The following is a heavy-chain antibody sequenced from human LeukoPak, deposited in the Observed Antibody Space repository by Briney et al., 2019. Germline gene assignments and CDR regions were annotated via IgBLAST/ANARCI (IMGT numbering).Heavy chain of an antibody. J-gene: IGHJ5*02. V-gene: IGHV4-30-2*03. CDR3: ARHWQWLVTTVENWFDP. D-gene: IGHD6-19*01. CDR1: GGSISSGGYS. Sequence: SQTLSLTCAVSGGSISSGGYSWSWIRQPPGKGLEWIGSIYYSGSTYYNPSLKSRVTISVDTSKNQFSLKLSSVTAADTAVYYCARHWQWLVTTVENWFDPWGQGTLVTVSS. CDR2: IYYSGST.